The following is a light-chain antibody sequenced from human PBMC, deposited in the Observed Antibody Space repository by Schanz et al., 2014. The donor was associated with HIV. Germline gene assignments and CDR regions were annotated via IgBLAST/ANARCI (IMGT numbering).Light chain of an antibody. J-gene: IGKJ1*01. V-gene: IGKV3-20*01. CDR3: QQYGSSPWT. CDR2: GAS. Sequence: EIVLTQSPGTLSLSPGERGTLSCRASQSVKSNFIGWYQQKPGQAPRLLIFGASNRATGIPDRFSGGEAGXXFTLTISRVXXXXXXXXYCQQYGSSPWT. CDR1: QSVKSNF.